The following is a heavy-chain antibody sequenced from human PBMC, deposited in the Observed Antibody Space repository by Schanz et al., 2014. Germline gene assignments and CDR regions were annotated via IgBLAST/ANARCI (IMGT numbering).Heavy chain of an antibody. Sequence: QVQLQESGPGLVKPSQTLSLTCTVSGGSVSSGGDYWSWIRQHPGKGLEWIGFISYSGNTNYNASLKSRVTISGDKSKNQFSLKVRSVTAADTAVYYCARDSLRGATGGYGMDVWGQGTTVTVSS. CDR1: GGSVSSGGDY. J-gene: IGHJ6*02. CDR2: ISYSGNT. CDR3: ARDSLRGATGGYGMDV. V-gene: IGHV4-31*03. D-gene: IGHD2-8*02.